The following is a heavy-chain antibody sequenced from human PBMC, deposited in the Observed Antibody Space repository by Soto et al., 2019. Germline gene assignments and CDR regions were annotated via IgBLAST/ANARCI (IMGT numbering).Heavy chain of an antibody. CDR2: ISFDGHDQ. CDR1: GFPFSNYG. D-gene: IGHD6-19*01. V-gene: IGHV3-30*03. CDR3: ASRQCLAPV. Sequence: QVQLVESGGGVVEPGRSLRLSCAASGFPFSNYGMHWVRQSPGKGLEWMAVISFDGHDQEYADSVKGRFTISRDNSKSRPSRQMNSLRSVDTAVYYCASRQCLAPVWGQGTLVTVSS. J-gene: IGHJ4*02.